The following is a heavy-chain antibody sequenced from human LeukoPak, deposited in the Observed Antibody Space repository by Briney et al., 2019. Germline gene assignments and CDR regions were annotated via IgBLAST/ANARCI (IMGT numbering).Heavy chain of an antibody. CDR2: NIPIFGTA. J-gene: IGHJ6*02. Sequence: SLSGSFKPSIGIHISQLINWVRETPAQGLDWMGGNIPIFGTANYAQKFQGRVTITADESTSTAYMELSSLRSEDTAVYYWARAYYYGSGSYYGMDVWGQGTTVTVSS. D-gene: IGHD3-10*01. V-gene: IGHV1-69*01. CDR1: IGIHISQL. CDR3: ARAYYYGSGSYYGMDV.